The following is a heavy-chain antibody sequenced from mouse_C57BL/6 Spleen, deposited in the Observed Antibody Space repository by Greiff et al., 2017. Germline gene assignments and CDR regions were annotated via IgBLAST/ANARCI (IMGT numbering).Heavy chain of an antibody. CDR3: LIYYDYDAAY. CDR2: IDPETGGT. J-gene: IGHJ3*01. D-gene: IGHD2-4*01. V-gene: IGHV1-15*01. Sequence: QVQLQQSGAELVRPGASVTLSCKASGYTFTDYEMHWVKQTPVHGLEWIGAIDPETGGTAYNQKFKGKAILTADKSSSPAYMELRSLTSEDSAVYYCLIYYDYDAAYWGQGTLVTVSA. CDR1: GYTFTDYE.